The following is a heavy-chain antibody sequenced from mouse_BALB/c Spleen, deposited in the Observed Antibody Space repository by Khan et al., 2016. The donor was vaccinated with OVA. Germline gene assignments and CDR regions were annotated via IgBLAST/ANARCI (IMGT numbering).Heavy chain of an antibody. Sequence: VQLQQSGAELVRPGALVQLSCKASGFNIKDYYIHWVKQRPEQGLEWIGWIDPENGNTIYDPKFQGKANITADTSSNTAYLHFSSLTSEDTAVYYCARAGYSPGFAYWGQGTLVTVSA. V-gene: IGHV14-1*02. D-gene: IGHD2-3*01. J-gene: IGHJ3*01. CDR2: IDPENGNT. CDR1: GFNIKDYY. CDR3: ARAGYSPGFAY.